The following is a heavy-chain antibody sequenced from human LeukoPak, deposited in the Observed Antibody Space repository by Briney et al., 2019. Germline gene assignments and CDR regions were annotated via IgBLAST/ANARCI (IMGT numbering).Heavy chain of an antibody. J-gene: IGHJ3*02. Sequence: GGSLRLSCAASGFSFSNYGMHWVRQAPGKGLEWVAFIRYDGSNKYHADYVKGRFTISRGNSKNTLYLQMNSLRAEDTAVYYCTKGRGYSGLKDAFDIWGQGTMITVSS. CDR1: GFSFSNYG. V-gene: IGHV3-30*02. CDR2: IRYDGSNK. CDR3: TKGRGYSGLKDAFDI. D-gene: IGHD5-12*01.